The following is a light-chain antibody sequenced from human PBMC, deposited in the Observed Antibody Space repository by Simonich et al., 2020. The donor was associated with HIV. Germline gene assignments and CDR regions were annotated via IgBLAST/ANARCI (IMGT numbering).Light chain of an antibody. CDR1: QSVSSN. V-gene: IGKV3-15*01. J-gene: IGKJ1*01. Sequence: EIVMTQSPATLSVSPGERATLSCRASQSVSSNLVWYQQKSGQAPRLLIYGASTRATGIPARFSGRGSGTEFTLTISSMQSEDFAVYYCQQYDNWPPWTFGQGTKVEIK. CDR3: QQYDNWPPWT. CDR2: GAS.